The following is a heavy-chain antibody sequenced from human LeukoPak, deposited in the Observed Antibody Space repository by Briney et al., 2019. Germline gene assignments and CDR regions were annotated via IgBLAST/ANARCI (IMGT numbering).Heavy chain of an antibody. CDR1: GASINSGSNY. J-gene: IGHJ3*02. Sequence: SETLSLTCRVSGASINSGSNYWGWIRQPPGKTLEWIGSIYSSGSTYSNPSLKSRVIIMIDTPKNHFSLTLSSVTAADTAVYYCARSDGYGLVGIWGQGTMVTVSS. V-gene: IGHV4-39*07. CDR3: ARSDGYGLVGI. CDR2: IYSSGST. D-gene: IGHD3-10*01.